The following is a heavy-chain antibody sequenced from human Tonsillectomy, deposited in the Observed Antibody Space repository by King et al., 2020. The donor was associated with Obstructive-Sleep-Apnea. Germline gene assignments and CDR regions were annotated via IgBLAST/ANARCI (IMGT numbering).Heavy chain of an antibody. J-gene: IGHJ4*02. V-gene: IGHV3-30*04. CDR3: AGDSVASGAIDY. D-gene: IGHD6-19*01. CDR2: ISYDGGDK. CDR1: GFTFSSYA. Sequence: VQLVESGGGVVQPGRSLRLSCAASGFTFSSYAMHWVRQAPGKGLEWVAVISYDGGDKYYADSVKGRFTISRDNSKNTLYLQMNSLRAEDTAVYYCAGDSVASGAIDYWGQGTLVTVSS.